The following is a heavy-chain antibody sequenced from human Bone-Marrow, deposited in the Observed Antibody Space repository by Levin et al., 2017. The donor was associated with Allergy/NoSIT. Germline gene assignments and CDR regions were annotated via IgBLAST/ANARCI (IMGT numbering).Heavy chain of an antibody. J-gene: IGHJ4*02. CDR1: GYTFSSYA. Sequence: GESLKISCKASGYTFSSYAMNWVRQAPGQRLEWMGWINAGNGNTKYSQKFQGRVTVTRDTSASTAYMELSSLRSEDTAVYYCTRGRGSYYFDYWGQGTLVTVSS. V-gene: IGHV1-3*01. D-gene: IGHD3-16*01. CDR2: INAGNGNT. CDR3: TRGRGSYYFDY.